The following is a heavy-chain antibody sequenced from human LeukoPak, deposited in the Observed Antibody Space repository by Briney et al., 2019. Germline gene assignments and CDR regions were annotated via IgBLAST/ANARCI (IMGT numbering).Heavy chain of an antibody. V-gene: IGHV4-31*03. Sequence: SQTLSLTCNVSGASITSGGYYWSWIRLHAGKGLEWIGYIYYSGSTFYNPSLKGRVTISVDTSKNHFSLRLRSVTAADTALFYCASSSLGPQYYYYYMDVWGKGTTVTVSS. J-gene: IGHJ6*03. CDR2: IYYSGST. CDR3: ASSSLGPQYYYYYMDV. CDR1: GASITSGGYY. D-gene: IGHD3-10*01.